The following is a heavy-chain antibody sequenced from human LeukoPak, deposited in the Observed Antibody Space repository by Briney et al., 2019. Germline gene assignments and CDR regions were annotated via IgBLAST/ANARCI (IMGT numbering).Heavy chain of an antibody. V-gene: IGHV3-7*04. Sequence: QPGGSLRLSCAASGFTFSSFATTWVRLAAGKGLEWVGDIDQDGNEKYYVDSVKGRFTISRDNAQNSLHLQMNSLRAEDTAVYYCARSPTRNTDCWGQGTLVTVSS. CDR3: ARSPTRNTDC. CDR2: IDQDGNEK. CDR1: GFTFSSFA. J-gene: IGHJ4*02. D-gene: IGHD1-14*01.